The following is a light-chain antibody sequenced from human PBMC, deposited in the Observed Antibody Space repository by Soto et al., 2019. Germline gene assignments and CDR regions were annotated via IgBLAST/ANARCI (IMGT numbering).Light chain of an antibody. V-gene: IGKV3-15*01. J-gene: IGKJ1*01. CDR2: GAS. CDR1: QSVSSN. Sequence: EIVMTQSPATLSVSPGERATLSCRASQSVSSNLAWYQQKPGRAPRLLIYGASTRATGMPARFSGSGSGTEFTLTISSLQSEDFAVYYCQQYNDWPPTFGQGTKVEI. CDR3: QQYNDWPPT.